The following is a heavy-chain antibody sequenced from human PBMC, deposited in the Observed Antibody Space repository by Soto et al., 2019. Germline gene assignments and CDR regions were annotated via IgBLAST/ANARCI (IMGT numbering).Heavy chain of an antibody. Sequence: PGGSLRLSCVASGFTFNDYYMSWIRQAPGKGLEWLSYISVTSAYTNYAESVKGRFTISRDNAQNSLYLQMNSLRPEDTALYYCAIKPRYSYGPFDNWGQGTLLTVSS. D-gene: IGHD5-18*01. CDR2: ISVTSAYT. CDR3: AIKPRYSYGPFDN. J-gene: IGHJ4*02. V-gene: IGHV3-11*06. CDR1: GFTFNDYY.